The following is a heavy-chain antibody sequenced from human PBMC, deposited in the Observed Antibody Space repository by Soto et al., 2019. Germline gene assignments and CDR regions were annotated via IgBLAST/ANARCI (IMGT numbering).Heavy chain of an antibody. D-gene: IGHD6-13*01. CDR1: GFTFSDCY. Sequence: SLRLSCAASGFTFSDCYMSWFRQAAGKGLEWVAYISGSGSTTHVADSVKGRFTISRDNAKSSVYLQMNSLRAEDTAAYYCARVGSIEAAGTPDYWGQGTLVTVSS. J-gene: IGHJ4*02. CDR2: ISGSGSTT. CDR3: ARVGSIEAAGTPDY. V-gene: IGHV3-11*01.